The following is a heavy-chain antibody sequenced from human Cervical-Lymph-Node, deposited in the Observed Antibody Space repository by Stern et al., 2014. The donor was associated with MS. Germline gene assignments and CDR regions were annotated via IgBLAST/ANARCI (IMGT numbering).Heavy chain of an antibody. Sequence: EVQLVESGGDLVQPGGSLRLSCAASGFTFNKYAINWVRQAPGKGLEWVSTISDSGSSIYYADSVKGRFTISRDNSENTLYLQMHSLRAEDTAIYYCAKQYFDSSGYSYYYGMDVWGQGTTVTVSS. CDR1: GFTFNKYA. CDR2: ISDSGSSI. J-gene: IGHJ6*02. D-gene: IGHD3-22*01. CDR3: AKQYFDSSGYSYYYGMDV. V-gene: IGHV3-23*04.